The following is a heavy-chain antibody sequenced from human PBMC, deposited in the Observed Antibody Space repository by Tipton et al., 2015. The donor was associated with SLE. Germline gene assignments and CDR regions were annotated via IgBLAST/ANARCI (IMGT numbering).Heavy chain of an antibody. CDR3: ARGKGPYDY. CDR2: INHSGGT. Sequence: TLSLTCTVSGGSISGYYWSWIRQPPGKGLEWIGEINHSGGTNYNPSLKSRVTISGDTSKKQFSLKLSSVTAADTAVYYCARGKGPYDYWGQGTLVTVSS. CDR1: GGSISGYY. J-gene: IGHJ4*02. V-gene: IGHV4-34*01.